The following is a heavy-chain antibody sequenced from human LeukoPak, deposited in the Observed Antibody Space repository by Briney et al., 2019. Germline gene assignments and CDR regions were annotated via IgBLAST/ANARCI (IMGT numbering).Heavy chain of an antibody. Sequence: TSETLSLTCAVPGYSISSGYYWGWIRQPPGKCLEWIGSIYHSGSTYYNPSLKSRVTISLDTSKNQFSLKLSSVTAADTAVYHCAAQYKYCSGGTCWKDYWGQGTLVTVSS. CDR2: IYHSGST. J-gene: IGHJ4*02. CDR1: GYSISSGYY. V-gene: IGHV4-38-2*01. CDR3: AAQYKYCSGGTCWKDY. D-gene: IGHD2-15*01.